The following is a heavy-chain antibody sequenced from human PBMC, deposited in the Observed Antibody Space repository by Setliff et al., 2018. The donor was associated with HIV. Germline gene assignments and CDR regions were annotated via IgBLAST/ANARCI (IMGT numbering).Heavy chain of an antibody. V-gene: IGHV1-2*02. CDR1: GNSFNGDF. CDR2: IKLSSGGT. Sequence: ASVKVSCKAPGNSFNGDFLNWVRQAPGQGLEWMGNIKLSSGGTKFAQKFLGRVTMTRDTSTNTAFMELSSLRSEDSAFYYCTTPLDSSGYFGSDYFDYWGQGALVTVSS. J-gene: IGHJ4*02. D-gene: IGHD3-22*01. CDR3: TTPLDSSGYFGSDYFDY.